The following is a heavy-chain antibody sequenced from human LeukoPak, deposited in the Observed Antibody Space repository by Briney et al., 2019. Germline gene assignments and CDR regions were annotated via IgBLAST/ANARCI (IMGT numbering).Heavy chain of an antibody. V-gene: IGHV3-21*01. J-gene: IGHJ5*02. Sequence: GGSLRLSCAASGFTFSSYTMNWVRQAPGKGLEWVSSISTSSIYIYYADSVKGRFTISRDNAKNSLYLQMNSLRAEDTAVYYCARDPTTVTTENWFDPWGQGTLVTVSS. D-gene: IGHD4-17*01. CDR1: GFTFSSYT. CDR2: ISTSSIYI. CDR3: ARDPTTVTTENWFDP.